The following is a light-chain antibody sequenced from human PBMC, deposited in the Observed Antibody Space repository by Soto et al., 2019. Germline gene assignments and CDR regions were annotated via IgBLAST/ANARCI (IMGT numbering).Light chain of an antibody. CDR3: SSYTITTRL. CDR2: EVS. V-gene: IGLV2-14*01. Sequence: QSVLTQPASVSGSPGQSITISCTGTSSDIGSNNYVSWFQQRPGKAPTLIIYEVSNRPSGVSTHFSGSKSGNTASLTISGLLPEDEAEYYCSSYTITTRLFGGGTKLTVL. CDR1: SSDIGSNNY. J-gene: IGLJ3*02.